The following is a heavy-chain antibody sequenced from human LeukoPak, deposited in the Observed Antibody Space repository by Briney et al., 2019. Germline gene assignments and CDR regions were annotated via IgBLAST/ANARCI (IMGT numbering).Heavy chain of an antibody. V-gene: IGHV4-4*07. Sequence: KPSETLSLTCTVSGGSISSYYWSWIRQPAGKGLEWIGRIYTSGSTNYNPSLKSRVTMSVDTSKNQFSLKLSSVTAADTAVYYCARDQGYCSGGSCYSGVDYWGQGTLVTVSS. D-gene: IGHD2-15*01. CDR2: IYTSGST. CDR3: ARDQGYCSGGSCYSGVDY. CDR1: GGSISSYY. J-gene: IGHJ4*02.